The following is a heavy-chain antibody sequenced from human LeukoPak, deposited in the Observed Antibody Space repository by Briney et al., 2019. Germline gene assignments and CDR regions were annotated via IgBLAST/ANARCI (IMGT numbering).Heavy chain of an antibody. CDR3: ASGPIAVAAPDAFDI. D-gene: IGHD6-19*01. CDR1: GYTSTNYA. J-gene: IGHJ3*02. V-gene: IGHV1-3*01. CDR2: INAGNGNT. Sequence: ASVKVSCKASGYTSTNYAMHWVRQAPGQRLEWMGWINAGNGNTKYSQKFQGRVTITRDTSASTAYMELSSLRSEDTAVYYCASGPIAVAAPDAFDIWGQGTMVTVSS.